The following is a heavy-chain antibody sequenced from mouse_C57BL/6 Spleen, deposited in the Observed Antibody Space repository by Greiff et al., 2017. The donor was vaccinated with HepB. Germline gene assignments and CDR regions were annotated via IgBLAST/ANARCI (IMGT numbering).Heavy chain of an antibody. CDR2: IWGVGST. J-gene: IGHJ4*01. V-gene: IGHV2-6*01. CDR3: ASEKGGSSGYGAMDY. Sequence: VKLMESGPGLVAPSQSLSITCTVSGFSLTSYGVDWVRQSPGKGLEWLGVIWGVGSTNYNSALKSRLSISKDNSKIQVFLKMNSLQTDDTAMYYCASEKGGSSGYGAMDYWGQGTSVTVSS. D-gene: IGHD3-2*02. CDR1: GFSLTSYG.